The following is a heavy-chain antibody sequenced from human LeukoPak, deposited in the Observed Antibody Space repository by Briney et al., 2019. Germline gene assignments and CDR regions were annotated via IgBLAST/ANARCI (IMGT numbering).Heavy chain of an antibody. V-gene: IGHV3-48*03. J-gene: IGHJ5*02. CDR3: VRASYYYDTSGSPRGWFDP. Sequence: GGPLRLSCAASGFTFSSYEINWVRQAPGKGLEWVSYISSSGSTIKYADSVKGRFTISRDNAKNSLFLQMNSLRAEDTAVYYCVRASYYYDTSGSPRGWFDPWGQGTLVTVSS. CDR1: GFTFSSYE. CDR2: ISSSGSTI. D-gene: IGHD3-22*01.